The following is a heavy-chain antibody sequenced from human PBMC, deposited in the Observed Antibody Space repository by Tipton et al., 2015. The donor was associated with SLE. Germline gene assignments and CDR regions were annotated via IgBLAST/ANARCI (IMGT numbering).Heavy chain of an antibody. CDR1: GASISSTSYY. CDR2: IYYSGTT. D-gene: IGHD5-12*01. V-gene: IGHV4-39*07. CDR3: VRDRGYAHFDY. J-gene: IGHJ4*02. Sequence: TLSLTCTVSGASISSTSYYWGWIRQAPGKGLEWIGSIYYSGTTYYNPSLKSRVTVSVDTSKNQFSLKLSSVTAADTAVYNCVRDRGYAHFDYWGQGTLVTVSS.